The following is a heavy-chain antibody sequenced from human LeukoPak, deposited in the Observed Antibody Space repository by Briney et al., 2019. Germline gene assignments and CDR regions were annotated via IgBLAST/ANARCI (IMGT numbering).Heavy chain of an antibody. CDR3: AKRGAGSGGLHF. Sequence: PGGSLRLSCAASGFTFSIYAMTWVRQAPGKGLEWVSTFYETDKTDYADSVKGRFTISRDTSKNMLYLQMNSLRAEDPAIYYCAKRGAGSGGLHFWGQGTLVTVSS. D-gene: IGHD6-19*01. V-gene: IGHV3-23*01. CDR2: FYETDKT. CDR1: GFTFSIYA. J-gene: IGHJ4*02.